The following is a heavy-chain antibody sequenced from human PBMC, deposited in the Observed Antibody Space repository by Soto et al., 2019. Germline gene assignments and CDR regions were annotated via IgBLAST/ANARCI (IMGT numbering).Heavy chain of an antibody. Sequence: GSLRLSCEASGFTFSSYGMYWVRQAPGKGLEWVAGISYDGSKKYYADSVKGRLTISRDNSKNTLYLQMSSLGAEDTAVYYCTKGSYSGIYSDFDYWGQGTLVTVSS. CDR3: TKGSYSGIYSDFDY. CDR2: ISYDGSKK. CDR1: GFTFSSYG. V-gene: IGHV3-30*18. D-gene: IGHD1-26*01. J-gene: IGHJ4*02.